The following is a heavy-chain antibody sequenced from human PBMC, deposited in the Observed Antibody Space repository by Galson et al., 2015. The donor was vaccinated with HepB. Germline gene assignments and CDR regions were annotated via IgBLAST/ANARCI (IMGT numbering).Heavy chain of an antibody. D-gene: IGHD6-13*01. Sequence: SLRLSCAASGFTFSGSAIHWVRQASGKGPEWIGHIRSKATNYAAIYVPSLKVRFTIARDDSKNMAYLHMRSLKTDDTAVYYCVRSGDFSGYSSIWGQGTLVIVSS. CDR1: GFTFSGSA. CDR3: VRSGDFSGYSSI. J-gene: IGHJ4*02. CDR2: IRSKATNYAA. V-gene: IGHV3-73*01.